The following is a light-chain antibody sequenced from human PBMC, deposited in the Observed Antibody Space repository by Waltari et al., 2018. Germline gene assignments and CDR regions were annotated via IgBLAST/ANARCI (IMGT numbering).Light chain of an antibody. V-gene: IGKV1-13*02. CDR3: EQFNSFPIT. CDR2: DSS. J-gene: IGKJ5*01. CDR1: QGISSA. Sequence: AIQLTQSPSSLSASVGDRVTITCRARQGISSALAWYQQKPGKAPKVLIYDSSSLGSGVPSRFRGSVSGTYFTLTISSLQPEDFATYYCEQFNSFPITFGLGTRLDIK.